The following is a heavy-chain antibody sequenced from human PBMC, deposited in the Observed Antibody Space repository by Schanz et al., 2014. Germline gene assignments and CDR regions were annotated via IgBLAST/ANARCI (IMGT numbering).Heavy chain of an antibody. CDR2: INPNSGGT. CDR3: ALEGTVIRGLRGWFDT. V-gene: IGHV1-2*05. CDR1: GYTFTDYH. Sequence: QVQLVQSGAEVKKPGASVKVSCKSSGYTFTDYHIHWVRQAPGQGLEYMGRINPNSGGTNFAQKFQGRVSMTRDSSISSVATELGRLRPDDTVVYYCALEGTVIRGLRGWFDTWGQGTLVTVSS. J-gene: IGHJ5*02. D-gene: IGHD3-10*01.